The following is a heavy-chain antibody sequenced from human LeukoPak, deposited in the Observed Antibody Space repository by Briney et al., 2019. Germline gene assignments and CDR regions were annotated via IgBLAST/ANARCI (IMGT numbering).Heavy chain of an antibody. V-gene: IGHV4-59*12. J-gene: IGHJ6*03. CDR1: GGSISSYY. Sequence: SETLSLTCTVSGGSISSYYWSWIRQPPGKGLEWIGYIYYSGSTNYNPSLKSRVTISVDKSKNQFSLKLSSVTAADTAVYYCARDGDCTNGVCPSYYMDVWGKGTTVTVSS. CDR2: IYYSGST. CDR3: ARDGDCTNGVCPSYYMDV. D-gene: IGHD2-8*01.